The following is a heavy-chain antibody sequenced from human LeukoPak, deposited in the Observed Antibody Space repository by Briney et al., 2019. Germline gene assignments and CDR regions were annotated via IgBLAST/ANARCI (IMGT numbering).Heavy chain of an antibody. Sequence: GGSLRLSCAASGFTFSDYYMSWIRQVPGKGLEWVSYISGSSSYTNYADSVKGRFTISRDNANNSLYLQMNSLRAEDTAVYYCTRITVVAGNTYLTDYWGQGTLVTVSS. D-gene: IGHD6-19*01. J-gene: IGHJ4*02. CDR1: GFTFSDYY. CDR3: TRITVVAGNTYLTDY. V-gene: IGHV3-11*03. CDR2: ISGSSSYT.